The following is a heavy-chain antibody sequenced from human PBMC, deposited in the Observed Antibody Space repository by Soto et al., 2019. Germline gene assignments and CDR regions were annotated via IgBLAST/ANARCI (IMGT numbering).Heavy chain of an antibody. Sequence: PSETLSLTCAVYGGSFIGYYWSWIRQPPGKGLEWIGEINHSGSTNYNPSLKSRVTISVDTSKNQFSLKLSSVTAADTAVYYCARGSYYDFWSGYYTNYYYYGMDVWGQGTTVTVSS. CDR1: GGSFIGYY. J-gene: IGHJ6*02. V-gene: IGHV4-34*01. D-gene: IGHD3-3*01. CDR2: INHSGST. CDR3: ARGSYYDFWSGYYTNYYYYGMDV.